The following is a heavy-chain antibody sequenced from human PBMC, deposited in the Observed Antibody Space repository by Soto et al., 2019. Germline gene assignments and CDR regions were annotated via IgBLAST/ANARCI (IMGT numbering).Heavy chain of an antibody. Sequence: EVQLVESGGGLVKPGGSLRLSCAASGFTFSNAWMRWVRQAPGKGLEWVGRIKSKTDGGTTDYAAPVKGRFTISRDDSKNTLYLQMNSLKTEDTAVYYCTTEVYSSGWHGDYWGQGTLVTVSS. D-gene: IGHD6-19*01. CDR2: IKSKTDGGTT. J-gene: IGHJ4*02. V-gene: IGHV3-15*01. CDR1: GFTFSNAW. CDR3: TTEVYSSGWHGDY.